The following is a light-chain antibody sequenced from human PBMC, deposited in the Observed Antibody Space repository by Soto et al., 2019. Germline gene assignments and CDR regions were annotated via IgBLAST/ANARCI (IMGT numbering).Light chain of an antibody. CDR1: ETVATN. CDR2: GAS. J-gene: IGKJ1*01. CDR3: QQDYEWPPMT. V-gene: IGKV3-15*01. Sequence: VMTQSPATLSVSPGERATLSCWASETVATNLAWYQQKPGQAPRLLISGASTRAAGISDRFRVSGSGTEFTLTITSMRCQDSAIYYYQQDYEWPPMTFGQGTKVEI.